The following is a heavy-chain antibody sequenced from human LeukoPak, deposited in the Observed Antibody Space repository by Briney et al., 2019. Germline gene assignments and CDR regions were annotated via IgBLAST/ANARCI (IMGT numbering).Heavy chain of an antibody. J-gene: IGHJ4*02. CDR2: ISADIGNT. Sequence: GASVKVSCKASGYTFPDYGISWVRQAPGQGLEWMGWISADIGNTNYAQNFQGRVTMTRDRSTSTGYMELTSLTSDDTAVYYCARDRLGYCGYGSCLLFDNWGQGTLVTVS. CDR3: ARDRLGYCGYGSCLLFDN. V-gene: IGHV1-18*01. D-gene: IGHD2-15*01. CDR1: GYTFPDYG.